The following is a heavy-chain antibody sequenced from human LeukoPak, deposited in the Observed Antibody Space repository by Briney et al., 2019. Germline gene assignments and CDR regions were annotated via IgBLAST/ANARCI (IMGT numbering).Heavy chain of an antibody. J-gene: IGHJ4*02. CDR1: GFTFSSYS. CDR2: ISSSSSYI. D-gene: IGHD6-13*01. CDR3: ARGRSSRTYSSSWYSAY. V-gene: IGHV3-21*01. Sequence: GGSLRLSCAASGFTFSSYSMNWVRQAPGKGLEWVSSISSSSSYIYYADSVKGRFTISRDNAKNSLYLQMNSLRVEDTAVYYCARGRSSRTYSSSWYSAYWGQGTLVTVSS.